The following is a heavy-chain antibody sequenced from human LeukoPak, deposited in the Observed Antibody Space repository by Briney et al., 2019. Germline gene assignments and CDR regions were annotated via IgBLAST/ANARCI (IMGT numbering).Heavy chain of an antibody. V-gene: IGHV3-23*01. CDR2: ITASGYST. J-gene: IGHJ4*02. D-gene: IGHD3-3*01. CDR1: GVTFSDYA. Sequence: GGSLRLSCVASGVTFSDYAMNWVRQAPGKGLEWVSAITASGYSTYYADSVKGWFTISRDNSRNTLYLQMNSLRADDTAVYYCAKGPGSDFWSGSYPFDYWGQGTLVTVSS. CDR3: AKGPGSDFWSGSYPFDY.